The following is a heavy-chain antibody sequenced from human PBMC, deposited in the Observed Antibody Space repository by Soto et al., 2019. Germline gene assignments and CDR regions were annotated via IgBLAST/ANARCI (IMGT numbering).Heavy chain of an antibody. CDR3: AKEHEARGTTYLFYYYYGMDV. CDR1: GYTFTGYY. Sequence: ASVKVSCKASGYTFTGYYMHWVRQAPGQGLEWMGWINPNSGGTNYAQKFQGRVTMTRDTSISTAYMELSRLRSDDTAVYYCAKEHEARGTTYLFYYYYGMDVWGQGTTVTVSS. CDR2: INPNSGGT. D-gene: IGHD1-1*01. V-gene: IGHV1-2*02. J-gene: IGHJ6*02.